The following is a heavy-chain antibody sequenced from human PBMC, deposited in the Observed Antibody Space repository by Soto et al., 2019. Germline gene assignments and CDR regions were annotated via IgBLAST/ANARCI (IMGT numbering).Heavy chain of an antibody. CDR2: ISSSSNTI. J-gene: IGHJ4*02. CDR3: ARRGTYYLDY. CDR1: GFTFSSYS. D-gene: IGHD1-1*01. V-gene: IGHV3-48*01. Sequence: EVQLVESGGGLVQPGGSLRLSCAASGFTFSSYSMNWVRQAPGKGLEWISYISSSSNTIYYADSVKGRFTISRDNAKNSLYLQMNTVRAEDTAVYYCARRGTYYLDYWGQGTLVTVSS.